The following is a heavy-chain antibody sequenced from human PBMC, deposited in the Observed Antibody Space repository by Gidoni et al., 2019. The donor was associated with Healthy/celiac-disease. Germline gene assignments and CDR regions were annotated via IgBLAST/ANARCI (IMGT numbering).Heavy chain of an antibody. J-gene: IGHJ6*02. V-gene: IGHV1-8*01. CDR1: GDTLTSYD. Sequence: QAQLVQSGAEVKKPAASVKVHCKASGDTLTSYDINWVRQATGQGLEWMGWMNPNSGNTGYAQKFQGRVTMTRNTSLITAYMELSSLRSEDTAVYYCAREGPYYYYGLDVWGQGTTVTDLL. CDR2: MNPNSGNT. CDR3: AREGPYYYYGLDV.